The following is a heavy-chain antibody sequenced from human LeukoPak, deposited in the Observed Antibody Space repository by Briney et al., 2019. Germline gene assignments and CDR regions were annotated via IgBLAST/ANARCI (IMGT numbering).Heavy chain of an antibody. D-gene: IGHD2/OR15-2a*01. CDR1: GYTFTSYY. V-gene: IGHV1-46*01. CDR2: INPSGGST. Sequence: ASVKVSCKASGYTFTSYYMHWVRQAPGQGLEWMGIINPSGGSTSYAQKFQGRVTMTRDMSTSTVYMELSSLRSEDTAVYYCAREDNITPFDYWGQGTLVTVSS. J-gene: IGHJ4*02. CDR3: AREDNITPFDY.